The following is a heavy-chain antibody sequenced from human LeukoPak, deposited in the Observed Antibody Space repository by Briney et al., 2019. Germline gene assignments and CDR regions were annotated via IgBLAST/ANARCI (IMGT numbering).Heavy chain of an antibody. Sequence: ASVKVSCKASGFTFTDEYIHWVRQAPGQGLEWMGWINPYSGAINYAQKCQGRVTLTRDTSISTAYMELSRLTSGDTAVYYCARDPKSQLLLDYWGQGTLVTVSS. J-gene: IGHJ4*02. CDR1: GFTFTDEY. D-gene: IGHD2-2*01. CDR3: ARDPKSQLLLDY. CDR2: INPYSGAI. V-gene: IGHV1-2*02.